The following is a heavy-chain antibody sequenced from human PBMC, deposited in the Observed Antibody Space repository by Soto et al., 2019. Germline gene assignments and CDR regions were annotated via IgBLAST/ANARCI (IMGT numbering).Heavy chain of an antibody. CDR2: ISRDGNAI. Sequence: LRLSCAASGFTFSDYYMGWIRQAPAKGLEWLAYISRDGNAIFYADSVNGRSTISRDNAKNSLFLQMDDLRAEDTGMFFCARGAEMSTLKKWLEPWGKGTLVTVSS. CDR1: GFTFSDYY. CDR3: ARGAEMSTLKKWLEP. J-gene: IGHJ5*02. V-gene: IGHV3-11*01.